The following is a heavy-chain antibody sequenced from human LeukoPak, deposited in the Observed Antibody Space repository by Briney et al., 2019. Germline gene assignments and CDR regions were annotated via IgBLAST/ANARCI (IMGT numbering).Heavy chain of an antibody. CDR1: GFIFSNFW. CDR2: IREDGSEA. J-gene: IGHJ4*02. CDR3: ARVLYFRENSYAGPFDQ. D-gene: IGHD5-18*01. V-gene: IGHV3-7*01. Sequence: GGSLRLSCEASGFIFSNFWMSWVRQAPGRGLEWVANIREDGSEAYYVDFVKGRFTISRDNDKNSLHLQMNSLRVEDTAVYYCARVLYFRENSYAGPFDQWGQGTLVTVSS.